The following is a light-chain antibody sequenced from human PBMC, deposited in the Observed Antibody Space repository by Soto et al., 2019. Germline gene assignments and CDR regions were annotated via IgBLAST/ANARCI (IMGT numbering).Light chain of an antibody. V-gene: IGKV1-27*01. J-gene: IGKJ1*01. CDR1: QAISIY. Sequence: DIQMTQSPSSLSTSVGDRVTITCRASQAISIYLAWYQQKPGKVPKLLIYAASTLQSGVPSRFSGSGSGTDFTLTISSLQPEDVATYYCQKYSSAPPTFGQGTKVEIK. CDR3: QKYSSAPPT. CDR2: AAS.